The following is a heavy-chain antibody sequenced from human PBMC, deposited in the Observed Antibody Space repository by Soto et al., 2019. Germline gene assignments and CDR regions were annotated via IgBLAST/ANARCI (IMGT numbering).Heavy chain of an antibody. D-gene: IGHD2-21*02. CDR3: ARSDTAFYYYYAMDV. V-gene: IGHV5-51*01. CDR2: IYPDDSDT. J-gene: IGHJ6*02. CDR1: GYRFATYW. Sequence: GESLKISFKGSGYRFATYWIGWVRQMPGKGLEWVGLIYPDDSDTRYSPSFQGQVTISADKANNTAYLHWRSLTASDTAMYYCARSDTAFYYYYAMDVRGQGTTVTVS.